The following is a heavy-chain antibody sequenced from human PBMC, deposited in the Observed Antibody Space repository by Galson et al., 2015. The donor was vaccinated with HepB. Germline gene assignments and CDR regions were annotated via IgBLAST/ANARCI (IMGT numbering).Heavy chain of an antibody. V-gene: IGHV3-23*01. CDR3: AKVHCGATSCSRMDD. D-gene: IGHD2-2*01. J-gene: IGHJ4*02. CDR2: ISGSGDTI. CDR1: GFTFSTPA. Sequence: SLRLSCAASGFTFSTPAMSWVRQAPGKGLALVSAISGSGDTIYYADSVMGRFTISRDNSKNTLYLQMNSLRAEDTAVYYCAKVHCGATSCSRMDDWGQGTLFTVSS.